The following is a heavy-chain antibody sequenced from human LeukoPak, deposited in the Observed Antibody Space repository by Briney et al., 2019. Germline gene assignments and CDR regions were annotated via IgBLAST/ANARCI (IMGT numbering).Heavy chain of an antibody. J-gene: IGHJ4*02. V-gene: IGHV1-69*06. CDR3: AREPGGVRRYFDY. D-gene: IGHD1-26*01. CDR1: GGNLGNYA. CDR2: IDPIFGST. Sequence: SVKVSCKASGGNLGNYAISWVRQAPGQGLEWMGRIDPIFGSTNFAQKFQDRLTIAADKATNTLYLELTNLRSDDTAVYYCAREPGGVRRYFDYWDQGTLVTVSS.